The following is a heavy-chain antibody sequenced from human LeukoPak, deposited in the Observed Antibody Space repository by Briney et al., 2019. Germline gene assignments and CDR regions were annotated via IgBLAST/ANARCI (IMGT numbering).Heavy chain of an antibody. Sequence: SETLSLTCAVYGGSFSGYYWSWIRQPPGKGLEWIGEINHSGSTNYNPSFKSRVTISVDTSKNQFSLKLSSVTAADTAVYYCARLAGPSSSLYYFDYWGQGTLVTVSS. CDR2: INHSGST. V-gene: IGHV4-34*01. J-gene: IGHJ4*02. CDR3: ARLAGPSSSLYYFDY. D-gene: IGHD6-13*01. CDR1: GGSFSGYY.